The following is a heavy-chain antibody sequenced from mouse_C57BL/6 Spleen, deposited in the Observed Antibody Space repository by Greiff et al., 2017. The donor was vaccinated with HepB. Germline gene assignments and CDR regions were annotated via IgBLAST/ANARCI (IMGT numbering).Heavy chain of an antibody. Sequence: EVKVVESGGGLVKPGGSLKLSCAASGFTFSSYAMSWVRQTPEKRLEWVATISDGGSYTYYPDNVKGRFTISRDNAKNNLYLQMSHLKSEDTAMYYCARAEGSGWFAYWGQGTLVTVSA. CDR2: ISDGGSYT. V-gene: IGHV5-4*03. J-gene: IGHJ3*01. CDR3: ARAEGSGWFAY. D-gene: IGHD3-2*02. CDR1: GFTFSSYA.